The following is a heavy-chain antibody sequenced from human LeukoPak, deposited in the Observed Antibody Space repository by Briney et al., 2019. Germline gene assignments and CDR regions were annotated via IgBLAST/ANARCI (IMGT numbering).Heavy chain of an antibody. V-gene: IGHV3-23*01. CDR2: ISGSGDST. Sequence: GGSLRLSCAASGFTFSSYAMTWVRQAPGKGLEWVSAISGSGDSTYYADSVKGRFTTSRDNSKNTLYLQMDSLRAEDTAVFYCGKAGGNWVSHFDYWGQGTLVTVSS. CDR1: GFTFSSYA. CDR3: GKAGGNWVSHFDY. D-gene: IGHD3-16*01. J-gene: IGHJ4*02.